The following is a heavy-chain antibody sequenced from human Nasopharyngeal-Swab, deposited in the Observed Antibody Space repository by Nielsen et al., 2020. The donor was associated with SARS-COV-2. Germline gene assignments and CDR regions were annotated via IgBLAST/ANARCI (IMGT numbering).Heavy chain of an antibody. CDR3: AREGRLWLPDY. D-gene: IGHD5-18*01. J-gene: IGHJ4*02. CDR1: GYTFTSYG. Sequence: ASVKVSCKASGYTFTSYGISWVRQAPGQGLEWWGWNSCYNGKTNYAQMPQGRSTMTTDTSTSTAYMELRSLKSDDTAVYYCAREGRLWLPDYWGQGTLVTVSS. V-gene: IGHV1-18*01. CDR2: NSCYNGKT.